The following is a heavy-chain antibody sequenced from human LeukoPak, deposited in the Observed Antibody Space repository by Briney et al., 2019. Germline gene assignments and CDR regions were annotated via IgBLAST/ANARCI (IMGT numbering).Heavy chain of an antibody. D-gene: IGHD6-13*01. Sequence: PGGSLRLSCAASGFTLSSYAMSWVRQAPGKGLEWVSAISGSGGSTYYADSVKGRFTISRGNSKNTLYLQMNSLRAEDTAVYYCAKAADSSSWYSFDYWGQGTLVTVSS. J-gene: IGHJ4*02. CDR2: ISGSGGST. V-gene: IGHV3-23*01. CDR3: AKAADSSSWYSFDY. CDR1: GFTLSSYA.